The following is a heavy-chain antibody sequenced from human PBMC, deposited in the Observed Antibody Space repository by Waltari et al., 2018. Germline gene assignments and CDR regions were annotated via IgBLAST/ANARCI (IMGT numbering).Heavy chain of an antibody. CDR2: INAGNGNT. D-gene: IGHD2-15*01. CDR1: GYTFTSYA. J-gene: IGHJ6*02. CDR3: ARDRGGSYGMDV. Sequence: QVQLVQSGAEVKKPGASVKVSCKASGYTFTSYAMHWVRQAPGQRLEWMGWINAGNGNTKYSQKFQGRVTITTDESTSTAYMELSSLRSEDTAVYYCARDRGGSYGMDVWGQGTTVTVSS. V-gene: IGHV1-3*01.